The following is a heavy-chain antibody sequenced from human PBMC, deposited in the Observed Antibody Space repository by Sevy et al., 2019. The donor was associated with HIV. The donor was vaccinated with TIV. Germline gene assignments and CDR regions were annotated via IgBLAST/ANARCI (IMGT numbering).Heavy chain of an antibody. CDR2: ISYDGSNK. Sequence: GGSLRLSCAASGFTFSSYAMHWVRQAPGKGLEWVAVISYDGSNKYYADSVKGRFTISRYNSKNTLYLQMNSLRAEDTGVYYCARGQYYYALKVYYFDYGGQGTLVTVSS. J-gene: IGHJ4*02. D-gene: IGHD3-10*01. CDR1: GFTFSSYA. CDR3: ARGQYYYALKVYYFDY. V-gene: IGHV3-30-3*01.